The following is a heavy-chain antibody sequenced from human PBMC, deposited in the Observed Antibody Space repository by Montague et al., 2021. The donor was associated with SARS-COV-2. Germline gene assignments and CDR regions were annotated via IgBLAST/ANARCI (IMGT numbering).Heavy chain of an antibody. CDR2: IYYSGST. CDR3: ARGARQGYGFRLGSFDS. CDR1: GGSISSSSYY. J-gene: IGHJ4*02. Sequence: SETLSLTCTVSGGSISSSSYYWGWIRQAPGKGLEWIGSIYYSGSTYYNPSLKSRVTMSVDTSKNQFSLKLSSVTAADTAVYYCARGARQGYGFRLGSFDSWGQGTLVTVSS. V-gene: IGHV4-39*07. D-gene: IGHD3-10*01.